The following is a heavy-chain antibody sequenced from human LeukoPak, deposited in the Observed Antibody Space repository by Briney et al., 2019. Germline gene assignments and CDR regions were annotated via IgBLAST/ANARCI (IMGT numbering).Heavy chain of an antibody. CDR2: INWNGGST. CDR1: GFTVDDYG. CDR3: ARVLSRGYSYGYVSLSDANDY. V-gene: IGHV3-20*04. Sequence: GGSLRLSCAASGFTVDDYGMSWVRQAPGKGLEWVSGINWNGGSTGYADSVKGRFTISRDNAKNSLYLQMNSLRAEDTALYYCARVLSRGYSYGYVSLSDANDYWGQGTLVTVSS. J-gene: IGHJ4*02. D-gene: IGHD5-18*01.